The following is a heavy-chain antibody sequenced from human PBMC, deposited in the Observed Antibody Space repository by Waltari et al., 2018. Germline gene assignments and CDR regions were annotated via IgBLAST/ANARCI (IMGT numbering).Heavy chain of an antibody. D-gene: IGHD6-19*01. V-gene: IGHV3-74*01. CDR2: ISSDGTGT. J-gene: IGHJ4*02. CDR1: GINFRTRW. CDR3: ARLEAEQWLGVY. Sequence: EGQLVESGGGLVQPGGSLRLSCAASGINFRTRWMHWFRQAPGKGLVWISRISSDGTGTDYADSVQGRFVISRDNARDTLYLQMNNLRAEDTALYYCARLEAEQWLGVYWGPGTLVTVSS.